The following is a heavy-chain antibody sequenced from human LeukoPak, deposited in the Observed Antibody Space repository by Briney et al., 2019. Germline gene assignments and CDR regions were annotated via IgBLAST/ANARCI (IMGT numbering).Heavy chain of an antibody. CDR2: IYYSGTT. CDR1: GGSTSSYY. J-gene: IGHJ4*02. V-gene: IGHV4-59*01. Sequence: SETLSLTCTVSGGSTSSYYWSWIRQPPGKGLEWIGYIYYSGTTDYNPSLKSRVTISVDTSNNQFPLKVSSVTAADTAVYYCVIPARQGASLDYWGQGTLVTVSS. D-gene: IGHD6-6*01. CDR3: VIPARQGASLDY.